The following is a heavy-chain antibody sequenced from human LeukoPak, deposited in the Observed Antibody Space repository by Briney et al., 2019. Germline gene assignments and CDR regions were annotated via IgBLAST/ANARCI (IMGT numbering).Heavy chain of an antibody. CDR2: INWSGGST. Sequence: PGGSLRLSCAASGFTFDDYGMSWVRQAPGKGLEWVSGINWSGGSTGYADSVKGRFTISRDNAKNSLYLQMNSLSAEDTALYYCARDGARYSSSWFNYYYYYMDVWGKGTTVTVSS. J-gene: IGHJ6*03. D-gene: IGHD6-13*01. CDR1: GFTFDDYG. CDR3: ARDGARYSSSWFNYYYYYMDV. V-gene: IGHV3-20*04.